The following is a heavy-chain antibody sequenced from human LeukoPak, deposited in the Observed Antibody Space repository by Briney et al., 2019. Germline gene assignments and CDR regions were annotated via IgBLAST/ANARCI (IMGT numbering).Heavy chain of an antibody. Sequence: GGSLRLSCVASGFTFSSNLMHWVRQGPGKGLVWVSRINSDGSETSHADSVKGRFTISRDNAKNTLYLQMNSLRAEDTAVYYCARAGEGLLAYSFDIWGQGTMVTVSS. D-gene: IGHD1-26*01. CDR2: INSDGSET. CDR1: GFTFSSNL. J-gene: IGHJ3*02. V-gene: IGHV3-74*01. CDR3: ARAGEGLLAYSFDI.